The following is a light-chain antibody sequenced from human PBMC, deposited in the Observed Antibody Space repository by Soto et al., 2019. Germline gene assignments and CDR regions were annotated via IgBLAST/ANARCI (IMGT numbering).Light chain of an antibody. J-gene: IGKJ1*01. V-gene: IGKV2-30*02. CDR3: FQATHWPST. CDR1: QSLVHSDGNTY. Sequence: DVVMTQSPLSLPVTVGQPASISCRSSQSLVHSDGNTYLNWVHQRPGQCPRRLIYQVSNRDPGVPDRISGSGSGTDVTLKISRVEAEDAGVDYCFQATHWPSTFGQGTKVEIK. CDR2: QVS.